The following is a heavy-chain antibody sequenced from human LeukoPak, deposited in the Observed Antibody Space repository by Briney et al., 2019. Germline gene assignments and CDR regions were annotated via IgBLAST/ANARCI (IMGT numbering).Heavy chain of an antibody. CDR2: INHSGST. V-gene: IGHV4-34*01. CDR1: GGSFSGYY. Sequence: SETLSLTCAVYGGSFSGYYWSWIRQPPGKGLEWNGEINHSGSTNYNPSLKSRVTISVDTSKNQFSLKLSSVAAADTAVYYCASGSKSGPKVDMVRGIIRPDCWGKGTLVTVS. CDR3: ASGSKSGPKVDMVRGIIRPDC. J-gene: IGHJ4*02. D-gene: IGHD3-10*01.